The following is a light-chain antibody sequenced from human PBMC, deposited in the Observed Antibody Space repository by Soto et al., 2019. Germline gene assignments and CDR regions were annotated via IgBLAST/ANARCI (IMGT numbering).Light chain of an antibody. Sequence: EIVLTQSPVTLSLSPGERATLSCRASESVSSYLAGYQQKPGQAPRLLIYDASNRATGIPARFSGSGSGTDFPLTIRRVEPEDFAVYYCQQRSNWPPTFGQGTKVEIK. CDR1: ESVSSY. J-gene: IGKJ1*01. CDR2: DAS. V-gene: IGKV3-11*01. CDR3: QQRSNWPPT.